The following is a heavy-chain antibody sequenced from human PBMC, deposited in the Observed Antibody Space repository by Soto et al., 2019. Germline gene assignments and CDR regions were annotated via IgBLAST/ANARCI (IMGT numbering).Heavy chain of an antibody. D-gene: IGHD6-13*01. CDR2: IFSNDEK. V-gene: IGHV2-26*04. J-gene: IGHJ5*02. CDR1: GFSLSNAGLG. CDR3: ALTYSTSWYWFDP. Sequence: QVTVKESGPVLVKPTETLTLTCTVSGFSLSNAGLGVSWIRQPPGKALEWLAHIFSNDEKSYSTSLKSRLTISKATSKSQVVRTMTNMDPVDTATYYCALTYSTSWYWFDPWGQGTLVTVSS.